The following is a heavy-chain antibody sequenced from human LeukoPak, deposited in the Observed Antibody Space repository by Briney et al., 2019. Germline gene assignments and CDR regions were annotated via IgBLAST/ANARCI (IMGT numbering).Heavy chain of an antibody. CDR3: TSWGDTTAEYFQR. CDR2: INPDGRDT. D-gene: IGHD2-21*02. CDR1: GFTFNRCW. Sequence: GGSLRLSCVVSGFTFNRCWMNWDRQAPGKGLEWVAHINPDGRDTYYVDSVKGRFTISRDNAQNSMYLQMNSLRVEDTAVYYCTSWGDTTAEYFQRWGQGTLVTVSS. J-gene: IGHJ1*01. V-gene: IGHV3-7*01.